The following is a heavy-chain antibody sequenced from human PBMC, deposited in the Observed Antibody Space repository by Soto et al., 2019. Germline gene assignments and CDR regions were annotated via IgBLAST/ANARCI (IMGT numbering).Heavy chain of an antibody. J-gene: IGHJ4*02. D-gene: IGHD6-13*01. V-gene: IGHV3-23*01. CDR3: ARRRSSWYFDY. CDR1: GFTFSSYA. CDR2: SSGSGGST. Sequence: EVQLLESGGGLVQPWGSLIPSCAASGFTFSSYAMNWVRQAPGKGLEWVSVSSGSGGSTYYADSVKGRFTIHRDNSKTTLYLQMNSLRAEDTAVYYCARRRSSWYFDYWGQGTLVTVSS.